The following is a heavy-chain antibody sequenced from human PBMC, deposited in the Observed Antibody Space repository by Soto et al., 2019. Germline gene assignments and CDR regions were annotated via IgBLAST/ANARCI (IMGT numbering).Heavy chain of an antibody. Sequence: GGSLRLSCAASGFTVNSSYMTWIRQAPGKGLQWVADISSGGTTKYADSVRGRFSISRDMSKNTLYLQMNSLRVEDTAIYSCARQFPTDNYGNRLDPWGQGTLVTVSS. CDR2: ISSGGTT. CDR1: GFTVNSSY. J-gene: IGHJ5*02. CDR3: ARQFPTDNYGNRLDP. V-gene: IGHV3-53*01. D-gene: IGHD4-17*01.